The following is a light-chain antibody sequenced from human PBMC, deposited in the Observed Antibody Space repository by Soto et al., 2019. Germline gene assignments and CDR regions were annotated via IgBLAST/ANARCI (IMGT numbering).Light chain of an antibody. Sequence: QSVLTQPRSVSGSPGQSVTISCAGTSSDVGGYNYVSWYQQHPGKAPKLMIYDVSKRPSGVPDRFSGSKSGNTASLTISGLQAEDVADYYCCSYAGRYTYIFGTGTKATVL. V-gene: IGLV2-11*01. CDR3: CSYAGRYTYI. CDR1: SSDVGGYNY. J-gene: IGLJ1*01. CDR2: DVS.